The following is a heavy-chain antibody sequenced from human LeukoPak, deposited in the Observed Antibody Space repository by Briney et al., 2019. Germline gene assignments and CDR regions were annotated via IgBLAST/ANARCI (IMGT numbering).Heavy chain of an antibody. V-gene: IGHV4-34*01. CDR3: ARGPRRGSTSCPSGY. CDR1: GGSFSGYY. CDR2: INHSGST. J-gene: IGHJ4*02. D-gene: IGHD2-2*01. Sequence: SETLSLTCAVYGGSFSGYYWSWIRQPPGKGLEWIGEINHSGSTNYNPSLKSRVTITVDTSKNQFSLKLSSVTAADTAVYYCARGPRRGSTSCPSGYWGQGTLVTVSS.